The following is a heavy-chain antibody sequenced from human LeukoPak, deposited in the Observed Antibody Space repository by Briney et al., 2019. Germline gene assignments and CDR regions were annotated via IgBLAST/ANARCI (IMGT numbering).Heavy chain of an antibody. CDR2: INHSGST. CDR3: ARDPAGRYDSSGTLDGY. D-gene: IGHD3-22*01. Sequence: PSETLSLTCAVYGGSFSGYYWSWIRQPPGKGLEWIGEINHSGSTNYNPSLKSRVTISVDTSKNQFSLKLSSVTAADTAVYYCARDPAGRYDSSGTLDGYWGQGTLVTVSS. J-gene: IGHJ4*02. V-gene: IGHV4-34*01. CDR1: GGSFSGYY.